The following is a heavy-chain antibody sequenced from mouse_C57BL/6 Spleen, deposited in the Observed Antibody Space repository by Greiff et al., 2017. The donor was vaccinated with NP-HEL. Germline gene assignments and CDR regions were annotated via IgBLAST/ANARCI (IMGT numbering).Heavy chain of an antibody. CDR1: GYTFTSYW. V-gene: IGHV1-50*01. J-gene: IGHJ2*01. CDR3: ARSLDGYSPLDY. D-gene: IGHD2-3*01. Sequence: QVQLKQSGAELVKPGASVKLSCKASGYTFTSYWMQWVKQRPGQGLEWIGEIDPSDSYTNYNQKFKGKATLTVDTSSSTAYMQLSSLTSEDSAVYYCARSLDGYSPLDYWGQGTTLTVSS. CDR2: IDPSDSYT.